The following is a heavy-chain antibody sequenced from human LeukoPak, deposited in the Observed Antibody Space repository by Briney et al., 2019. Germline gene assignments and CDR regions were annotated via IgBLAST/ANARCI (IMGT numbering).Heavy chain of an antibody. V-gene: IGHV3-66*01. CDR2: IYSGGST. CDR3: ARDVSY. D-gene: IGHD5/OR15-5a*01. Sequence: GGSLRLSCVASGFTVSSNYMSWVRQAPGKGLEWVSLIYSGGSTYYADSVKGRFTISRDNSKNTLYLQMNSLRAEDTAVYYCARDVSYWGQGTLVTVSS. J-gene: IGHJ4*02. CDR1: GFTVSSNY.